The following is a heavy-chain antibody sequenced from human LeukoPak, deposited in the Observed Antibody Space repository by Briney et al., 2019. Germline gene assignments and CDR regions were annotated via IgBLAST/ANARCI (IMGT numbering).Heavy chain of an antibody. CDR1: GYSISGGYY. CDR2: VSHSGST. V-gene: IGHV4-38-2*02. D-gene: IGHD3-22*01. Sequence: SETLSLTCTVSGYSISGGYYWGWIRQPPGKGLEWIGSVSHSGSTYYNPSLKSRVTISVDTSKNQFSLKLTSVTAADTAVYYYARDPSHTSGPLGYWGQGTLVTVSS. J-gene: IGHJ4*02. CDR3: ARDPSHTSGPLGY.